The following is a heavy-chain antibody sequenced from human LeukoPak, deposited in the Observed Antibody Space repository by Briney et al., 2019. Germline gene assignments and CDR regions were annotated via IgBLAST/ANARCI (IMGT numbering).Heavy chain of an antibody. V-gene: IGHV4-34*01. CDR3: ARDGRIQPLDY. J-gene: IGHJ4*02. CDR2: INHSGST. D-gene: IGHD5-18*01. CDR1: GGSFSGYY. Sequence: SETLSLTCAVYGGSFSGYYWSWIRQPPGKGLEWIGEINHSGSTNYNPSLKSRVTISVDTSKNQFSLKLSSVTAADTAVYYCARDGRIQPLDYWGQGTLVTVSS.